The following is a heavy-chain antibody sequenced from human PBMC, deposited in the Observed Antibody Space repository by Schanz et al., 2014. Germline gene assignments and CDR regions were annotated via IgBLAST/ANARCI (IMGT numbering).Heavy chain of an antibody. CDR2: INAHTGNT. V-gene: IGHV1-18*01. CDR1: GYIFGSHG. J-gene: IGHJ3*02. CDR3: ARVHIAAYHYNSPGAFDI. Sequence: QLMQSGSEVRKPGASVKVSCKASGYIFGSHGMTWVRQAPGQGPELMGWINAHTGNTQYAQKFQGRVNMTRDTVTTTVHLELTRLRTDDTASYYCARVHIAAYHYNSPGAFDIWGQGPRVNVSS. D-gene: IGHD3-10*01.